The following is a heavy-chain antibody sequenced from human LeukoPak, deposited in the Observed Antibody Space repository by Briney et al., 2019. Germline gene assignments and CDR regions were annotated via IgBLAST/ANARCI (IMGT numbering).Heavy chain of an antibody. Sequence: PGGSLRLSCAASGFTFSSYAMSWVRQAPGKGLEWVSAISGSGGSTYYADSVKGRFTISRDNSKNTLYLQMNSLRAEDTAVYYCATGHRYDFWSGYYGFFDYWGQGTLVTVSS. CDR1: GFTFSSYA. CDR3: ATGHRYDFWSGYYGFFDY. J-gene: IGHJ4*02. CDR2: ISGSGGST. D-gene: IGHD3-3*01. V-gene: IGHV3-23*01.